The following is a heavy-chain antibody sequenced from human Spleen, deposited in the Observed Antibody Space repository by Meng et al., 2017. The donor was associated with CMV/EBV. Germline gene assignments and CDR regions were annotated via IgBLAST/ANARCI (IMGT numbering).Heavy chain of an antibody. CDR2: ISSSGSTI. CDR3: SRYGSGSHTIGGDDYYYYGMDV. V-gene: IGHV3-11*01. J-gene: IGHJ6*02. Sequence: GESLKISCAASGFTFSDYYMSWIRQAPGKGLEWVSYISSSGSTIYYADSVKGRLTISRDNAKNSLYLQMNSLRAEDTAVYYCSRYGSGSHTIGGDDYYYYGMDVWGQGTTVTVSS. D-gene: IGHD3-10*01. CDR1: GFTFSDYY.